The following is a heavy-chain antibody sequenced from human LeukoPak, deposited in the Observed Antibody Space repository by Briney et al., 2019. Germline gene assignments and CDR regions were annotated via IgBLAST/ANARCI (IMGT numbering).Heavy chain of an antibody. V-gene: IGHV4-4*07. Sequence: SETLSLTCTVSNGSVSPYYWSWIRQPAGQGLEWIGRIYITGSTTYSPSLKSRVTMSIDTSKNQFSLNLSSVTAADTAVYFCARGSRRSYFDYRGPGALVLVSS. J-gene: IGHJ4*02. CDR1: NGSVSPYY. CDR2: IYITGST. CDR3: ARGSRRSYFDY.